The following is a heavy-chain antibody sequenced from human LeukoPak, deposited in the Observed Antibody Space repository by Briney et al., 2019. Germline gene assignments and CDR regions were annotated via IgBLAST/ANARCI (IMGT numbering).Heavy chain of an antibody. CDR2: INTNTGNP. CDR1: GYTFTSYA. CDR3: ARDVGYQLPHYKNWFDP. J-gene: IGHJ5*02. D-gene: IGHD2-2*01. Sequence: GASVKVSCKASGYTFTSYAMNWVRQAPGQGLEWMGWINTNTGNPTYAQGFTGRFVFSLDTSVSTAYLQISSLKAEDTAVYYCARDVGYQLPHYKNWFDPWGQGTLVTVSS. V-gene: IGHV7-4-1*02.